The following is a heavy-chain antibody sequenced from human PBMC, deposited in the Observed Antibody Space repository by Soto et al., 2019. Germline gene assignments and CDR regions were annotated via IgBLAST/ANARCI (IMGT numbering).Heavy chain of an antibody. J-gene: IGHJ3*02. V-gene: IGHV1-69*13. D-gene: IGHD1-26*01. CDR2: IIPIFGTA. Sequence: ASVKVSCKASGGTFSSYAISWVRQAPGQGLEWMGGIIPIFGTANYAQKFQGRVTITADESTSTAYMELSSLRSGDTAVYYCARKDSGSYYGGAFDIWGQGTMVTVS. CDR1: GGTFSSYA. CDR3: ARKDSGSYYGGAFDI.